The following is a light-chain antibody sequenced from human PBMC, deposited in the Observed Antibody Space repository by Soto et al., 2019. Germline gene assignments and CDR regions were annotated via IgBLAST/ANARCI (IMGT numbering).Light chain of an antibody. CDR3: QQANSFPRT. CDR2: AAS. V-gene: IGKV1-12*01. CDR1: QGISSW. Sequence: IHMTQSPTSVSASVGYRVTIPCRASQGISSWLAWYQQKPGKAPKLLIYAASSLQSGVPSRFSGSGYGTDFNLTISSLQTEDFATYYCQQANSFPRTFGQGTRLEIK. J-gene: IGKJ5*01.